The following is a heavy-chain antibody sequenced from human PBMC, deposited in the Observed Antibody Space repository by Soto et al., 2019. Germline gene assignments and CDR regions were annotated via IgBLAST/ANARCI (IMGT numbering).Heavy chain of an antibody. CDR2: INHSGST. CDR3: ARVVPVAYYMDV. V-gene: IGHV4-34*01. CDR1: GGSFSGYY. D-gene: IGHD2-2*01. J-gene: IGHJ6*03. Sequence: PSETLSLTCAVYGGSFSGYYWSWIRQPPGKGLEWIGEINHSGSTNYNPSLKSRVTISVDTSKNQFSLKLSSVTAADTAVYYCARVVPVAYYMDVWGKGTTVT.